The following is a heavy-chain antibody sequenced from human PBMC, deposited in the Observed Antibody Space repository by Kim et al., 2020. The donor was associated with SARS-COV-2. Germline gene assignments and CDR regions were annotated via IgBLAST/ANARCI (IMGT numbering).Heavy chain of an antibody. J-gene: IGHJ4*02. CDR3: ARDDRAGSVDY. D-gene: IGHD6-19*01. CDR2: IKYDGSAK. V-gene: IGHV3-7*03. CDR1: GFTFSNYN. Sequence: GGSLRLSCAASGFTFSNYNMGWARKAPGKGLEWVANIKYDGSAKAYVDSVKGRFTNSRDNGKNSVFLQMNSLRAEDTAVYHCARDDRAGSVDYWGQGTLV.